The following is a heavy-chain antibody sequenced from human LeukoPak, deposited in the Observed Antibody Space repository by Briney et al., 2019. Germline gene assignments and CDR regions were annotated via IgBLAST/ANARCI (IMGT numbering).Heavy chain of an antibody. CDR3: ARVKGSGWSGFDY. Sequence: ASVKVSCKASGYTFTGYYMHWVRQAPGQGLEWMGIIDPSGGSTSYAQKFQGRVTMTRDMSTSTVYMELSSLRSEDTAVYYCARVKGSGWSGFDYWGQGTLVTVSS. D-gene: IGHD6-19*01. CDR1: GYTFTGYY. V-gene: IGHV1-46*01. CDR2: IDPSGGST. J-gene: IGHJ4*02.